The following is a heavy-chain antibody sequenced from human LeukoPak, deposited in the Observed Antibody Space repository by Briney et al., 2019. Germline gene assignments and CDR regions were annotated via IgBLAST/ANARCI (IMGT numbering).Heavy chain of an antibody. CDR1: GGTFSSYA. J-gene: IGHJ4*02. CDR2: IIPIFGTA. CDR3: ARGDYYGSGSYPPPY. V-gene: IGHV1-69*13. Sequence: SVKVSCKASGGTFSSYAISWVRQAPGQGLEWMGGIIPIFGTANYAQKFQGRVTITADESTSTAYMELSSLRSEDTAVHYCARGDYYGSGSYPPPYWGQGTLVTVSS. D-gene: IGHD3-10*01.